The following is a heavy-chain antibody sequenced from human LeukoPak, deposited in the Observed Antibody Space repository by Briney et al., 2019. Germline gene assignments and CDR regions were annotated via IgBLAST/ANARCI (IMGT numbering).Heavy chain of an antibody. CDR3: TPLEIVVVINGDAFDI. D-gene: IGHD3-22*01. CDR2: ISSSSSYI. J-gene: IGHJ3*02. Sequence: GGSLRLSCAASGFTFRSYSMNWVRQAPGKGLEWVSSISSSSSYIYYADSVKGRFTISRDNAKNSLYLQMNSLRAEDTAVYYCTPLEIVVVINGDAFDIWGQGTMVTVSS. CDR1: GFTFRSYS. V-gene: IGHV3-21*01.